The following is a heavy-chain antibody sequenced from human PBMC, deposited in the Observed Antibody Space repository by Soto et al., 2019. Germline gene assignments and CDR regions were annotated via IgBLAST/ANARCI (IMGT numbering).Heavy chain of an antibody. CDR2: IYYSGST. CDR1: WGSINRSYYY. CDR3: ANFPPGITVAWYFEH. Sequence: SETLARPFTGSWGSINRSYYYRGWIRPPPRKGVEGIGSIYYSGSTYYNPALKRRVTMSVETSKNQFPLNVDPVSAADTAVYYCANFPPGITVAWYFEHWGQGSLVTVSS. D-gene: IGHD6-19*01. J-gene: IGHJ1*01. V-gene: IGHV4-39*01.